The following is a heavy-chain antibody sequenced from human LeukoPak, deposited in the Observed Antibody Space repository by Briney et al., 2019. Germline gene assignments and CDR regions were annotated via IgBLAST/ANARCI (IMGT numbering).Heavy chain of an antibody. D-gene: IGHD2-8*02. CDR1: GFTLSSYA. Sequence: GGSLRLSCAASGFTLSSYAMSWVRQAPGKGLEWVATIKQDGSEKYYVDSVKGRFTISRDNAKNSLYLQMNSLRAEDTAVYYCTREGYWASDIWGQGTMVTVSS. V-gene: IGHV3-7*01. CDR3: TREGYWASDI. CDR2: IKQDGSEK. J-gene: IGHJ3*02.